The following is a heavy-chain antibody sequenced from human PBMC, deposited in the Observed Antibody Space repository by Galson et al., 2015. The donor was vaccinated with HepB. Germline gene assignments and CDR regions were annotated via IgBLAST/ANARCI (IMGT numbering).Heavy chain of an antibody. CDR2: IYYSGST. CDR1: GGSISSYY. D-gene: IGHD3-10*01. V-gene: IGHV4-59*01. CDR3: ARGRWGSETHKGRHGSGSYYNVGPRPDHFDY. J-gene: IGHJ4*02. Sequence: SETLSLTCTVSGGSISSYYWSWIRQPPGKGLEWIGYIYYSGSTNYNPSLKSRVTISVDTSKNQFSLKLSSVTAADTAVYYCARGRWGSETHKGRHGSGSYYNVGPRPDHFDYWGQGTLVTVSS.